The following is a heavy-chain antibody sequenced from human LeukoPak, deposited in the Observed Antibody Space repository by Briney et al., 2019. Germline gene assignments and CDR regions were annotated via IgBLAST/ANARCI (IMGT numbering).Heavy chain of an antibody. CDR2: INPSDDSA. J-gene: IGHJ4*02. CDR1: GYTFTSYR. Sequence: ASVKVSCKASGYTFTSYRLHWVRQAPGQGLDWVGIINPSDDSATYAQKFQGRVTMSRDTSTSTVYMELSSLRSEDTAVYYCARGLGSSSYYGYWGQGTLVTVSS. CDR3: ARGLGSSSYYGY. V-gene: IGHV1-46*01. D-gene: IGHD3-22*01.